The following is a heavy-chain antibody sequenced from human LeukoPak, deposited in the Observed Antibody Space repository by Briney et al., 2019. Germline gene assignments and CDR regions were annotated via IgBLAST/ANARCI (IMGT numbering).Heavy chain of an antibody. CDR2: INHSGFT. Sequence: SETLSLTCAIYGGSFSGYYWSWIRQPPGKRLEWIGEINHSGFTNYNPSLKSRVTISEDTSKNQFSLKLSSVTAADTAVYYCARGPPRDYDSSGFYYNYWGQGTLVTVSS. J-gene: IGHJ4*02. D-gene: IGHD3-22*01. V-gene: IGHV4-34*01. CDR3: ARGPPRDYDSSGFYYNY. CDR1: GGSFSGYY.